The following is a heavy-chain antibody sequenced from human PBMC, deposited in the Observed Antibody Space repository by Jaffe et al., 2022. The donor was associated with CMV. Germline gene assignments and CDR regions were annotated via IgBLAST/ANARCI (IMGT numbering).Heavy chain of an antibody. V-gene: IGHV3-21*01. J-gene: IGHJ6*02. CDR2: ISTTSSDI. CDR3: ARHLGGIYYYGMDV. Sequence: EVQLVESGGGLVKPGGSLRLSCAASGFTFSSYTMNWVRQAPGKGLEWVSSISTTSSDIYYADPVKGRFTVSRDNAKNSLYLQMSSLRVEDTAVYYCARHLGGIYYYGMDVWGQGTTVTVSS. CDR1: GFTFSSYT.